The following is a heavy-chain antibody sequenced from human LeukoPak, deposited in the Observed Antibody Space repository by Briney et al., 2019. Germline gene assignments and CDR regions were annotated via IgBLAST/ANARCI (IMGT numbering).Heavy chain of an antibody. Sequence: SETLSLTCTVSAGSISSYYWSWIRQHAGKGLEWIVRIYTSGSTNYNPSLKSRVTMSVDTSKNQFSLKLSSVTAADTAVYYCARGRSTSPLSYGMDVWGQGTTVTVSS. D-gene: IGHD2-2*01. J-gene: IGHJ6*02. CDR2: IYTSGST. V-gene: IGHV4-4*07. CDR3: ARGRSTSPLSYGMDV. CDR1: AGSISSYY.